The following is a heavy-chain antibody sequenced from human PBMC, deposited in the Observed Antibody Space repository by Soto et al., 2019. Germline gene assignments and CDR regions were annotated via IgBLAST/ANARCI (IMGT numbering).Heavy chain of an antibody. CDR2: AYYRSRWQY. CDR1: GDSVSNNGDT. V-gene: IGHV6-1*01. Sequence: SQTLSLTCAICGDSVSNNGDTWNWIRQSPSRGLEWLGRAYYRSRWQYDYATSVRSRITIIPDTSKNQFSLQLTSVTPEDTAVYYCARDPPDFNSGFDSWGQGSLVTVSS. D-gene: IGHD1-26*01. CDR3: ARDPPDFNSGFDS. J-gene: IGHJ4*02.